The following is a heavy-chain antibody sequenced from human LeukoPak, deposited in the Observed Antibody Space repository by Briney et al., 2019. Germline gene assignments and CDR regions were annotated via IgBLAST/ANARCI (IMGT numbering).Heavy chain of an antibody. CDR3: ARHKSDSSSYFDY. Sequence: SETLSLTCTVSGGSISSYYWSWIRQPPGKGLEWIGYIYYSGSTNYNPSLKSRVTISVDTSKNQFSLKLSSVTAADTAVYYCARHKSDSSSYFDYWGQGTLVTVSS. V-gene: IGHV4-59*08. D-gene: IGHD6-6*01. CDR1: GGSISSYY. J-gene: IGHJ4*02. CDR2: IYYSGST.